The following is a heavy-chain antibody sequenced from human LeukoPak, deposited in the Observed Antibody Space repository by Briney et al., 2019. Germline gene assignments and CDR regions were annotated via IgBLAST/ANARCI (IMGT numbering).Heavy chain of an antibody. V-gene: IGHV1-8*01. Sequence: ASVKVSCKASGYTFTSYDINWVRQATGQGLEWMGWMNPNSGNTGYAQKFQGRVTMTRDTSTSTVYMELSSLRSEDTAVYYCARDYITSYYYYGMDVWGQGTTVTVSS. D-gene: IGHD3-10*01. CDR2: MNPNSGNT. CDR3: ARDYITSYYYYGMDV. J-gene: IGHJ6*02. CDR1: GYTFTSYD.